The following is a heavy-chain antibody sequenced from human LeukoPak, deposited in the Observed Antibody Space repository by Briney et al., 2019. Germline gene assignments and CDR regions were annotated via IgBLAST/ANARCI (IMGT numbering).Heavy chain of an antibody. Sequence: GRSLRLSCTASGFTFGDYAMSWFRQAPGKGLEWVGFIRSKAYGGTTEYAASVKGRFTISRDDSKSIAYLQMNSLKTEDTAVYYCTRDFSGSGSHHPYWGQGTLVTVSS. CDR2: IRSKAYGGTT. CDR1: GFTFGDYA. V-gene: IGHV3-49*03. J-gene: IGHJ4*02. D-gene: IGHD3-10*01. CDR3: TRDFSGSGSHHPY.